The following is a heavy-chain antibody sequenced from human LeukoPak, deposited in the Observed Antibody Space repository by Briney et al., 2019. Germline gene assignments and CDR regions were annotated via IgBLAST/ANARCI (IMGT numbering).Heavy chain of an antibody. CDR1: GYTFTSYA. D-gene: IGHD3-3*01. CDR2: INTNTGNP. V-gene: IGHV7-4-1*02. J-gene: IGHJ5*02. Sequence: ASVKVSCKASGYTFTSYAMNWVRQAPGQGLEWMGWINTNTGNPTYAQGFTGRFVFSLDTSVSTAYLQISSLKAEDTAVYYCARTIFGVIPTGNWFDPWGQGTLVTVSS. CDR3: ARTIFGVIPTGNWFDP.